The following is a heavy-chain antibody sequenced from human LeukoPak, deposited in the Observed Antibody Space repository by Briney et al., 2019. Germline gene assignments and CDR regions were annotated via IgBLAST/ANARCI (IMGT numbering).Heavy chain of an antibody. CDR1: GFIFSSYW. V-gene: IGHV3-74*01. J-gene: IGHJ1*01. Sequence: PGGSLSLSCAASGFIFSSYWMHWLRHAPGKGVVWVSRINSDGSSTIYADSVKGLFNISRDNPKNTLYLQMNSLRSADTAVYYCATGREGIAALEFMFWGKGALVTV. CDR3: ATGREGIAALEFMF. D-gene: IGHD6-13*01. CDR2: INSDGSST.